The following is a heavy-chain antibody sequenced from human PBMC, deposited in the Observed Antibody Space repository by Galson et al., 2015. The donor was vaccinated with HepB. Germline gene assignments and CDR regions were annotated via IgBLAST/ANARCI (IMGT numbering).Heavy chain of an antibody. CDR3: AQGGLGKILYPFEY. J-gene: IGHJ4*02. D-gene: IGHD2-15*01. CDR2: VTSGSEIT. Sequence: GLEWVSGVTSGSEITDYADSVKGRFVISRDNSRNTAYLQMSVLRAEDTAVYYCAQGGLGKILYPFEYWGQGVLVTVSS. V-gene: IGHV3-23*01.